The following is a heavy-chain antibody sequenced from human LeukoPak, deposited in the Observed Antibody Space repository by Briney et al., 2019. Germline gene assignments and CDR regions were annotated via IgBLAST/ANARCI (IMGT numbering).Heavy chain of an antibody. J-gene: IGHJ6*03. D-gene: IGHD3-3*01. Sequence: EASVKVSCKASGYTFTSYDINWVRQATGQGLEWMGWMNPNSGKTGYAQKFQGRVTTTRNTSISTAYMELRSLRSEDTTVSYCARGVDYDFWSGYSESTRDYYYYYYMDVWGKGTTVTVSS. CDR2: MNPNSGKT. CDR1: GYTFTSYD. CDR3: ARGVDYDFWSGYSESTRDYYYYYYMDV. V-gene: IGHV1-8*01.